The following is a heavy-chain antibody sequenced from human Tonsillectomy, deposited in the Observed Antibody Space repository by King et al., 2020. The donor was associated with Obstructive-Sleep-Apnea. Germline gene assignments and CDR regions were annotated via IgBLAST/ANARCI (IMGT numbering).Heavy chain of an antibody. V-gene: IGHV1-8*01. J-gene: IGHJ5*01. D-gene: IGHD3-10*01. CDR2: MNPNSGNT. Sequence: GQLVQSGAEVKKPGASVKVSCKASGYTFTNYDINWVRQATGQGLEWMGWMNPNSGNTGYAQKFQGRVTMTRDTSISTAYMELSSLRSEDTAVYYCARFLHKSGIAVVRGNNDSWGQGTLVTVSS. CDR1: GYTFTNYD. CDR3: ARFLHKSGIAVVRGNNDS.